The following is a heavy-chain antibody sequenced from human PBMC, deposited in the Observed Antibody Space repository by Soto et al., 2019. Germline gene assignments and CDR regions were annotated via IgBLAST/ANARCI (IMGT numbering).Heavy chain of an antibody. J-gene: IGHJ4*02. D-gene: IGHD6-13*01. CDR1: GGSISSGGYS. V-gene: IGHV4-30-2*01. CDR3: AKKGVAAAGIDDY. Sequence: SETLSLTCAVSGGSISSGGYSWSWIRQPPGKGLEWIGYIYHSGSTYYNPSLKSRVTISVDRSKNQFSLKLSSVTAADTAVYYCAKKGVAAAGIDDYWGQGTLVTVSS. CDR2: IYHSGST.